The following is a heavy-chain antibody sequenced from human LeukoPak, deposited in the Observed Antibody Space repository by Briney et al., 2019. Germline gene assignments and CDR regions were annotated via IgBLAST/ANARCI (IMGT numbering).Heavy chain of an antibody. CDR1: GFTFSSYS. V-gene: IGHV3-21*01. D-gene: IGHD3-22*01. CDR3: ARDPSTDDSSGN. J-gene: IGHJ4*02. CDR2: ISSSSYI. Sequence: GGSLRLSCAASGFTFSSYSMNWVRQAPGKGLEWVSSISSSSYIYYADSVKGRFTISRDNAKNSLYLQMNSLRAEDTAVYYCARDPSTDDSSGNWGQGTLVTVSS.